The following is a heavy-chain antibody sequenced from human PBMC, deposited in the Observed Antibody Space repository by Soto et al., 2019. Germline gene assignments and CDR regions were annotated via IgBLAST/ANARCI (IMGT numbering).Heavy chain of an antibody. V-gene: IGHV4-59*01. Sequence: SETLSLTCTVSGGSISSYYWSWIRQPPGKGLEWIGYIYYSGSTNYNPSLKSRVTISVDTSKNQFSLKLSSVTAADTAVYYCARGVGYCTNGVCRHPPKWFDPWGQGTLVTVSS. CDR3: ARGVGYCTNGVCRHPPKWFDP. CDR1: GGSISSYY. J-gene: IGHJ5*02. D-gene: IGHD2-8*01. CDR2: IYYSGST.